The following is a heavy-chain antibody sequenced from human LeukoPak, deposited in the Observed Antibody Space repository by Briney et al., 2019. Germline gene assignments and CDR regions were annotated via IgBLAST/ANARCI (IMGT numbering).Heavy chain of an antibody. Sequence: KPSETPSLTCAASGYSISSGYYWGWIRQRPGKGLEWIGSIYHSGSTYYNPSLKSRVTISVDTSKNQFSLKLGSVTAADTAVYYCARRYKVYFSWFDPGGQGTLVTVSS. J-gene: IGHJ5*02. D-gene: IGHD1-14*01. CDR2: IYHSGST. CDR3: ARRYKVYFSWFDP. V-gene: IGHV4-38-2*01. CDR1: GYSISSGYY.